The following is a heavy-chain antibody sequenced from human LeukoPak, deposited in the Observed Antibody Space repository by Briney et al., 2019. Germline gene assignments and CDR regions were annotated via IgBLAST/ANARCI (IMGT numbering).Heavy chain of an antibody. V-gene: IGHV4-34*01. CDR3: ARAPIRDGFDY. D-gene: IGHD5-24*01. Sequence: SETLSLTCAVYGGSFSGYYWSWIRQPPGKGLEWIGEINHSGSTNYNPSLKSRVTMSVDTSKNQFSLKLSSVTAADTAVYYCARAPIRDGFDYWGQGTLVTVSS. CDR1: GGSFSGYY. J-gene: IGHJ4*02. CDR2: INHSGST.